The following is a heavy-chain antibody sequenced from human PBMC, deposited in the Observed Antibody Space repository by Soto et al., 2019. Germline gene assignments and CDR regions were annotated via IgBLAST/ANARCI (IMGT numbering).Heavy chain of an antibody. Sequence: SETLSLTCTVSGGSISSLYLSWIRQAAGKGLEWIGRMDYRGSSNHNLSLKSRVTMSVDTSRNQFSLKLSSVTAADTAVYYCARGLRAGAFNSFDQWGQGTLVTVSS. CDR3: ARGLRAGAFNSFDQ. V-gene: IGHV4-4*07. CDR1: GGSISSLY. CDR2: MDYRGSS. J-gene: IGHJ4*02. D-gene: IGHD3-3*02.